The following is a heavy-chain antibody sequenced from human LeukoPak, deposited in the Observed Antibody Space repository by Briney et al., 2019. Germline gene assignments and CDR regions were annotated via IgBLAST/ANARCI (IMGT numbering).Heavy chain of an antibody. CDR3: AREGGGHFDY. D-gene: IGHD6-25*01. CDR2: IYYSGST. Sequence: SETLSLTCTVSGGSISSSRYYWGWIRQPPGRGLEWIGSIYYSGSTYYNPSLKSRVTISLDTSKNQFSLNLRSVTAADTAVYYCAREGGGHFDYWGQGTLVTVSS. CDR1: GGSISSSRYY. J-gene: IGHJ4*02. V-gene: IGHV4-39*07.